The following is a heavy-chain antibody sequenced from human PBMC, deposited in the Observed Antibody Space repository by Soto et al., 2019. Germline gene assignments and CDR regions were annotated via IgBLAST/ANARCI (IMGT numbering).Heavy chain of an antibody. D-gene: IGHD3-16*01. CDR1: GFTISGNA. CDR3: ARDLSWGSKWYYYMDV. Sequence: EVQLVESGGGLVQPGGSLRLSCAASGFTISGNAMNWVRQAPGRGLEWVSYISSSSTNIHYADSVRGRFTISRDNAKNSLYLQTNSLRDEDTAVYRCARDLSWGSKWYYYMDVWGKGTTVTVSS. CDR2: ISSSSTNI. J-gene: IGHJ6*03. V-gene: IGHV3-48*02.